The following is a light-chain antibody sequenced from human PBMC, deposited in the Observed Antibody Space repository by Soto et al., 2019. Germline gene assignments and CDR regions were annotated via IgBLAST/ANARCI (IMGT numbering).Light chain of an antibody. J-gene: IGKJ5*01. V-gene: IGKV1-39*01. CDR3: QQSHSSPTT. CDR1: QSIGKH. CDR2: GAS. Sequence: DIQMTQSPSFLSASVGDTVTITCRASQSIGKHLNWYQQKPGKAPRFLIYGASTLQSGVPSRFTGSGSGTHFTLTVNGLQHEDFAIYCCQQSHSSPTTFGQGTRLE.